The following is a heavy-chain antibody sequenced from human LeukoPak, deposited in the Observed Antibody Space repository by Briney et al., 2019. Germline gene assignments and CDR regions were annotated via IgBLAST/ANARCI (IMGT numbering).Heavy chain of an antibody. J-gene: IGHJ4*02. D-gene: IGHD2-8*02. CDR1: GGSISSYY. CDR2: IYYSGST. Sequence: SEILSLTCTVPGGSISSYYWSWIRQPPGKGLEWLGYIYYSGSTKYNPSLKSRVTISVDRSKSQFSLKLSSVTAADSAFYYCASGSGGYFDSWGQGSLVTVSP. V-gene: IGHV4-59*01. CDR3: ASGSGGYFDS.